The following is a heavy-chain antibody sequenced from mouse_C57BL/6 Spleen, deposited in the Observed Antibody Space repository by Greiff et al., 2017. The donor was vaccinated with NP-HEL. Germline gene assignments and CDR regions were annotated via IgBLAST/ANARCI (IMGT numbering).Heavy chain of an antibody. CDR2: IDPSDSET. J-gene: IGHJ3*01. V-gene: IGHV1-52*01. CDR3: ARPSAGSTWFAY. CDR1: GYTFTSYW. Sequence: QVQLQQPGAELVRPGSSVKLSCKASGYTFTSYWMHWVKQRPIQGLEWIGNIDPSDSETHYNQKFKDKATLTVDKSSSTAYMQRSSLTSEDSAVYYGARPSAGSTWFAYGGQGTLVTVSA. D-gene: IGHD1-1*01.